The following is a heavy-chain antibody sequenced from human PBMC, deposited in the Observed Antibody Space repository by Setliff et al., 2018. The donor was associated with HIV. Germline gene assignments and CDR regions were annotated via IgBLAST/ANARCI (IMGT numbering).Heavy chain of an antibody. CDR3: TSDITAAGKGGN. J-gene: IGHJ4*02. D-gene: IGHD6-13*01. CDR1: TNDFSSQS. V-gene: IGHV1-18*01. Sequence: ASVKVSCKAFTNDFSSQSFSWVRQAPGQGFEWMGWISAYNGNRRYRQTFQDRLTMTTETSTSTAYLELRNLRSDDTAVYFCTSDITAAGKGGNWGQGTLVTVSS. CDR2: ISAYNGNR.